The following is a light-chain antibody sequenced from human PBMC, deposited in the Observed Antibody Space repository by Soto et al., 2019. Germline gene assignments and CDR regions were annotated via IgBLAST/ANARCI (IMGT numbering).Light chain of an antibody. J-gene: IGKJ5*01. CDR3: QQYGSATSIS. Sequence: EIVLTQSPGTLSLSPGERATLSCRASQSVSSSYLAGYQQKHAQAPRLLIYGASSRATGIPDKLSGSGSGTDFALTLSRLEPEEFAVYYCQQYGSATSISFGQGTRLEIK. V-gene: IGKV3-20*01. CDR1: QSVSSSY. CDR2: GAS.